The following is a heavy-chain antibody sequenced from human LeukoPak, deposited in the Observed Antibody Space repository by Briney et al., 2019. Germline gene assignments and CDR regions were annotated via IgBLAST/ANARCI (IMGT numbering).Heavy chain of an antibody. CDR2: VSGSGDNT. D-gene: IGHD3-22*01. CDR1: GFTFNNYA. J-gene: IGHJ4*02. Sequence: GGSLRLSCAASGFTFNNYAMNWVRQAPGKGLELVSSVSGSGDNTYYADSVKGRFTISRDNSKNTLYLQMNSLRAEDTAVYYCARRYYDSSGYNFWGQGTLVTVSS. CDR3: ARRYYDSSGYNF. V-gene: IGHV3-23*01.